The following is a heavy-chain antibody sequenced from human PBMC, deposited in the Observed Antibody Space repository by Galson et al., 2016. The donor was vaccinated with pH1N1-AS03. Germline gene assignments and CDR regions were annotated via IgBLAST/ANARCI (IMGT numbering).Heavy chain of an antibody. Sequence: SLRLSCAASGFTFSIYAMSWVRQAPGKGLEWVSTISGSGTGTYYADSVRGRFTISRDNSENTLYLQMNSLRAEDTAVYYCAKGEMGVDYWGQGTLVTVSS. CDR2: ISGSGTGT. V-gene: IGHV3-23*01. CDR1: GFTFSIYA. J-gene: IGHJ4*02. CDR3: AKGEMGVDY. D-gene: IGHD5-24*01.